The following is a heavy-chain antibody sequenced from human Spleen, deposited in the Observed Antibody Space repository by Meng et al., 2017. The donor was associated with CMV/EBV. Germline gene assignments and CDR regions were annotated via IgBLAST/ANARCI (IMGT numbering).Heavy chain of an antibody. CDR2: VDPEDGEK. V-gene: IGHV1-69-2*01. CDR1: GYTFTDFY. J-gene: IGHJ6*02. D-gene: IGHD2-2*01. CDR3: ARGRLVYYQGMDV. Sequence: ASVKVSCKVSGYTFTDFYMHWVRQAPGQGLEWMGLVDPEDGEKVYEEKFQGRVTITADTATDTVYMELSSLRSEDTAIYYCARGRLVYYQGMDVWGQGTTVTVSS.